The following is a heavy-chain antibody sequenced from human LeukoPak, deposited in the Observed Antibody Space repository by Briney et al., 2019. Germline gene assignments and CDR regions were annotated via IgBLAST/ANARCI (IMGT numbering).Heavy chain of an antibody. D-gene: IGHD1-1*01. CDR3: AKLSWNDKGRFDC. V-gene: IGHV3-23*01. Sequence: QPGESLRLSCAASGFTFSSYAMSWDRQAPGKGLEWVSAIRDSGGSTYYADSVKGRFTISRGNSKNTLYLQMNSLRAEDTAVYYCAKLSWNDKGRFDCWGQGTLVTVSS. CDR1: GFTFSSYA. J-gene: IGHJ4*02. CDR2: IRDSGGST.